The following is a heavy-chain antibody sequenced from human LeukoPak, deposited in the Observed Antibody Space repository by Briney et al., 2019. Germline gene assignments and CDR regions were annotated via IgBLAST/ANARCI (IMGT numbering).Heavy chain of an antibody. V-gene: IGHV4-31*03. CDR2: IYYSGST. Sequence: ASETLSLTCTVSGGSNRSGGYYWSWIRQHPGKGLEWIGNIYYSGSTSYNPSLKSRVTISVDTSKNQFSLKLNSVTAADTAVYYCARGASNYGSFWFDPWGQGTWSPSPQ. CDR3: ARGASNYGSFWFDP. J-gene: IGHJ5*02. D-gene: IGHD4-11*01. CDR1: GGSNRSGGYY.